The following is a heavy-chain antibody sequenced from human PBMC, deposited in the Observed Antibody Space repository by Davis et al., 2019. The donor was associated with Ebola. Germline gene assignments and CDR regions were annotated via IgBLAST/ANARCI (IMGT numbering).Heavy chain of an antibody. CDR2: IYSGGST. D-gene: IGHD6-13*01. CDR3: ARGTPIAAASWGYYYYGMDV. V-gene: IGHV3-66*01. J-gene: IGHJ6*04. Sequence: GESLKISCAASGFTVSSNYMSWVRQAPGKGLEWVSVIYSGGSTYYADSVKGRFTISRDNSKNTMYLQMKSLRAEDTAVYYCARGTPIAAASWGYYYYGMDVWGKGTTVTVSS. CDR1: GFTVSSNY.